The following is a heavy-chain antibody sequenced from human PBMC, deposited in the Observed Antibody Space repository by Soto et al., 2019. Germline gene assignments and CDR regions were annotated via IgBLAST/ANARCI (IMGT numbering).Heavy chain of an antibody. Sequence: EVQVLESGGGLVQPGGSLRLSCAASGFTVSSSYMTWVRQAPVKGLEWVSVIYSAGNTYYADSVKGRFTISRDNSKNTVYLQMNSLRAEDTAVYYCAIITFGTYGMDVWGQGTTVTVSS. D-gene: IGHD3-10*01. CDR3: AIITFGTYGMDV. CDR1: GFTVSSSY. J-gene: IGHJ6*02. V-gene: IGHV3-66*01. CDR2: IYSAGNT.